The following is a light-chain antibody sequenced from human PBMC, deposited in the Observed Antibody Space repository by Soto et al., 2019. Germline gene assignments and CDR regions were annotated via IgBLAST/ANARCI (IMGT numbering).Light chain of an antibody. V-gene: IGKV1-5*01. CDR3: QQYKNYSPST. CDR2: DAS. CDR1: QNIGNL. J-gene: IGKJ2*01. Sequence: DIEMTQSPSTLSASVGDRVTVTCRASQNIGNLLAWYQQKPGKAPNLLISDASNLEIGVPSRFSGSGSATEFTLTITSLQPEDFATDYCQQYKNYSPSTFGQGTKLDI.